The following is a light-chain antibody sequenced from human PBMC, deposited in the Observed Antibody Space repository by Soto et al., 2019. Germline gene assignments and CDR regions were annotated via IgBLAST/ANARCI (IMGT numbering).Light chain of an antibody. V-gene: IGKV3-20*01. J-gene: IGKJ1*01. CDR3: KQYGSSPWT. Sequence: EIVLTQSPDTLSLSPGERATLSCRASQSVSANYLAWYQQKPGQAPRLLIYGASSRATGIPERFSGSGSGTDFTLTISSLEHEDFAVYYCKQYGSSPWTFGQGTKVEIK. CDR2: GAS. CDR1: QSVSANY.